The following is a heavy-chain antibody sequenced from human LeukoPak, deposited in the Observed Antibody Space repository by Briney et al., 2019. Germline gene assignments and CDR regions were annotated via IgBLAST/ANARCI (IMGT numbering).Heavy chain of an antibody. CDR3: ASEVH. V-gene: IGHV1-46*03. CDR2: INPSGDST. CDR1: GYTFTSYD. J-gene: IGHJ4*02. D-gene: IGHD1-1*01. Sequence: ASVKVSCKASGYTFTSYDMHWVRQAPGQGLEWMGIINPSGDSTSYAQKLQGRVTMTTDTSTSTAYMELRSLRSDDTAVYYCASEVHWGQGTLVTVSS.